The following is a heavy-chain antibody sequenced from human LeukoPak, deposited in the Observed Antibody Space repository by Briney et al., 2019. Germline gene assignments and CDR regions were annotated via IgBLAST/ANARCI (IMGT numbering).Heavy chain of an antibody. CDR1: GGSISSYY. CDR3: ARGLRTLWLRPTPNFDY. Sequence: SETLSLTCTVSGGSISSYYWSWIRQPAGKGLEWIGRIYTSGSTNYNPSLKSRVTMSVDTSKNQFSLKLSSVTAADTAVYYCARGLRTLWLRPTPNFDYWGQGTLVTVSS. V-gene: IGHV4-4*07. J-gene: IGHJ4*02. D-gene: IGHD5-18*01. CDR2: IYTSGST.